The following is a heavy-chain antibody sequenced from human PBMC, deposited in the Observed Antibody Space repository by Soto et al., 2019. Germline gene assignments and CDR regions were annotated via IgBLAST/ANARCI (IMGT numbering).Heavy chain of an antibody. D-gene: IGHD1-1*01. CDR3: ARERTGTTSMDV. Sequence: QVRLVQSGAEVKKPGASVKVSCKASGYTFTSYDINWVRQATGQGLEWMGWMKPNSGNTGYAQKFRGRVTMTRNTSISTAYMELSSLRSEDTAVYYCARERTGTTSMDVWGQGTTVTVSS. CDR1: GYTFTSYD. CDR2: MKPNSGNT. V-gene: IGHV1-8*01. J-gene: IGHJ6*02.